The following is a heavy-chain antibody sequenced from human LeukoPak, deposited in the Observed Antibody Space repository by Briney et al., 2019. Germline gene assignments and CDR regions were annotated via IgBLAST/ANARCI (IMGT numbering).Heavy chain of an antibody. CDR3: AGRYSSSWSLDY. CDR1: GGSISSGGYY. Sequence: SETLSLTCTVSGGSISSGGYYWSRIRQHPGKGLEWIGYTYYSGSTYYNPSLKSRVTISVDTSKNQFSLKLSSVTAADTAVYYCAGRYSSSWSLDYWGQGTLVTVSS. V-gene: IGHV4-31*03. CDR2: TYYSGST. D-gene: IGHD6-13*01. J-gene: IGHJ4*02.